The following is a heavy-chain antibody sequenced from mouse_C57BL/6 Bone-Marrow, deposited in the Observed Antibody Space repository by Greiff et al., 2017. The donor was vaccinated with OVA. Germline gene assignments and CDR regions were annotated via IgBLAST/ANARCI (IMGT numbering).Heavy chain of an antibody. Sequence: QVQLQQSGPELVKPGASVKISCKASGYSFTSYYIHWVKQRPGQGLEWIGWIYPGSGNTKYNEKFKGKATLTADTSSSTAYMQLSSLTSEDSAVYYCARWLLYHLYAMDYWGQGTSVTVSS. D-gene: IGHD2-12*01. CDR3: ARWLLYHLYAMDY. CDR2: IYPGSGNT. J-gene: IGHJ4*01. V-gene: IGHV1-66*01. CDR1: GYSFTSYY.